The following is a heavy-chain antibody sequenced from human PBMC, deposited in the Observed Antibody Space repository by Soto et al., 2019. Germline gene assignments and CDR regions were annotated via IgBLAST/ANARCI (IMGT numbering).Heavy chain of an antibody. CDR2: IIPICGTA. CDR3: ARGVRGDYLYYYYGMDV. J-gene: IGHJ6*02. Sequence: QVQLVQSGAEVKKPGSSVKVSCKASGGTFSSYAISWVRQAPGQGLEWMGGIIPICGTANYAQKFQGRVTITADKSTSTAYMELSSLRSEDTAVYYCARGVRGDYLYYYYGMDVWGQGTTVTVSS. D-gene: IGHD4-17*01. V-gene: IGHV1-69*06. CDR1: GGTFSSYA.